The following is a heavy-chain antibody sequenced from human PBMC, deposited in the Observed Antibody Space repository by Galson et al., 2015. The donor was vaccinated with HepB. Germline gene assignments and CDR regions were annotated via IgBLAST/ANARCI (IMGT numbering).Heavy chain of an antibody. J-gene: IGHJ6*02. CDR2: ISYDGSSK. CDR3: AKDGPRGVRAVAGTALYYGLDV. CDR1: GFTFNNYG. V-gene: IGHV3-30*18. Sequence: SLRLSCAASGFTFNNYGMHWVRQAPGKGLEWVALISYDGSSKYYAGSVKGRFTISRDNSKNTLYLQMSSLRADDTAVYYCAKDGPRGVRAVAGTALYYGLDVWGQGTTVIVSS. D-gene: IGHD6-19*01.